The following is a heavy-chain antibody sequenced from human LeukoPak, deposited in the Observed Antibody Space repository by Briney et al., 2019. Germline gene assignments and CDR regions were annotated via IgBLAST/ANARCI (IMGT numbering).Heavy chain of an antibody. D-gene: IGHD1-26*01. CDR1: GPSISSTIYY. Sequence: SETLSLTCTVSGPSISSTIYYWGWIRQPPGKGLEWIGSMHSSGSTYYNPSLKSRVTMPVDTSKNQFSLKLTSVTAADTAVYYCARVRSGSNDYWGQGTLVTVSS. CDR3: ARVRSGSNDY. CDR2: MHSSGST. J-gene: IGHJ4*02. V-gene: IGHV4-39*07.